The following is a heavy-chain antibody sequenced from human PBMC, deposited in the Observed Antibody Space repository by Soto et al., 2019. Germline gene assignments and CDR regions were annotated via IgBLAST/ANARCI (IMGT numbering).Heavy chain of an antibody. CDR3: ARGRTTIAAAGTVWTDY. Sequence: PSETLSLTCAVYGGSFSGYYWSWIRQPPGKGLEWIGEINHSGSTNYNPSPKSRVTISVDTSKNQFSLKLSSVTAADTAVYYCARGRTTIAAAGTVWTDYWGQGTLVTVSS. D-gene: IGHD6-13*01. CDR1: GGSFSGYY. CDR2: INHSGST. V-gene: IGHV4-34*01. J-gene: IGHJ4*02.